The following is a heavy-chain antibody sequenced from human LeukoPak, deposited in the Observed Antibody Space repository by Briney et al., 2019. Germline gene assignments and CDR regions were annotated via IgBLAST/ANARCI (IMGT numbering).Heavy chain of an antibody. CDR3: GRGNARRLTTYLLFDL. J-gene: IGHJ4*02. CDR2: INTPSGVT. D-gene: IGHD1-1*01. CDR1: GYTFTGYY. Sequence: GAPVRVSCKASGYTFTGYYIHWVRQAPGQRLEWMGWINTPSGVTNYAQKFQGRVSLSRDTSISTAYMDLGSLKSDDTGVYFCGRGNARRLTTYLLFDLWGQGTQVTVSS. V-gene: IGHV1-2*02.